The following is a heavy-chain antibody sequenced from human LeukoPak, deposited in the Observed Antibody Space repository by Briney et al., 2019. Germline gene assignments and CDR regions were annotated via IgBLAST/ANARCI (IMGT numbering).Heavy chain of an antibody. CDR3: ASHDYGDPIDAFDI. Sequence: SETLSLTCPVSGGSLSSYYWSWIRQPPGKGLEWIGYIYYSGSTNYNPSLKRRVTISVDTSKNQSSLKLSSVTAADTAVYYCASHDYGDPIDAFDIWGQGTMVTVSS. D-gene: IGHD4-17*01. CDR2: IYYSGST. CDR1: GGSLSSYY. V-gene: IGHV4-59*01. J-gene: IGHJ3*02.